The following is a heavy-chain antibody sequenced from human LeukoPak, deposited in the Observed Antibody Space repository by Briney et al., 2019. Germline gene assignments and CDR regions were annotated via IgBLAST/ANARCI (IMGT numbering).Heavy chain of an antibody. D-gene: IGHD3-3*01. J-gene: IGHJ4*02. V-gene: IGHV1-18*01. CDR3: PRDNGHKSVDY. CDR2: IGAWNGDT. Sequence: GASVKVSCKASGYTFTTYGISWLRQTPGQGLEWMGWIGAWNGDTNYVQQFQGRVTMTTDTSTSTLYMELRSLRSDDTAVYYLPRDNGHKSVDYWGLGTLVTVSS. CDR1: GYTFTTYG.